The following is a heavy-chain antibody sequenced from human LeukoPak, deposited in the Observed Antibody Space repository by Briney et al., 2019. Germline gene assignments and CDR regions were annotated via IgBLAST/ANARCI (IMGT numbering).Heavy chain of an antibody. CDR1: GGSISRYY. V-gene: IGHV4-59*01. CDR2: INYSGRT. Sequence: SETLSLTCSVSGGSISRYYWNWIRQPPGEGLEWIGYINYSGRTNYNPSLKSRVIISVDTSKNQFSLKLSSATAADTAVYYCARGDDYKSTLFDYWGQGTLVTVSS. J-gene: IGHJ4*02. D-gene: IGHD5-12*01. CDR3: ARGDDYKSTLFDY.